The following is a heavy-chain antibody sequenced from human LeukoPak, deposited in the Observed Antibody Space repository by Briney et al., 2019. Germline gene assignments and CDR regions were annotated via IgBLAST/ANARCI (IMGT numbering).Heavy chain of an antibody. Sequence: ASVKVSCKASGYTFTGYYMHWVRQAPGQGLEWMGWINSNSGGTNYAQKFQGRVTMTRDTSISTAYMELSRLRSDDTAVYYCARVLQSVSTGAFDYWGQGTLVTVSS. V-gene: IGHV1-2*02. D-gene: IGHD6-25*01. CDR3: ARVLQSVSTGAFDY. CDR1: GYTFTGYY. CDR2: INSNSGGT. J-gene: IGHJ4*02.